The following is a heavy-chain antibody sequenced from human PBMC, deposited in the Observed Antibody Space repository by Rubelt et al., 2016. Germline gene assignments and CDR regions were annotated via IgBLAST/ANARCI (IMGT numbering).Heavy chain of an antibody. J-gene: IGHJ5*02. Sequence: EMQLLESGGGLVQPGGSLRLSCAASGITFSNAWVSWVRQVPGKGLEWVGRIKSKSDGGTTDYAAPVNGRFTISRDDSKNTLYLQMNSLKAEDTAAYFCTTGEVMEDRWGQGTLVTVSS. V-gene: IGHV3-15*01. CDR3: TTGEVMEDR. D-gene: IGHD2-21*01. CDR2: IKSKSDGGTT. CDR1: GITFSNAW.